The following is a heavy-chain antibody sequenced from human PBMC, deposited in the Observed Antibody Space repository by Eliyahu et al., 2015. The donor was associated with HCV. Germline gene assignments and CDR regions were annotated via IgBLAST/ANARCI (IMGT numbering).Heavy chain of an antibody. CDR1: GGSISSGSYY. CDR3: ARFGSGYSSSSRWFDP. D-gene: IGHD6-6*01. CDR2: IYTSGST. J-gene: IGHJ5*02. Sequence: QVQLQESGPGLVKPSQTLSLTCTVSGGSISSGSYYWSWIRQPAGKGLXWIGRIYTSGSTNYNPSLKSRVTISVDTSKNQFSLKLSSVTAADTAVYYCARFGSGYSSSSRWFDPWGQGTLVTVSS. V-gene: IGHV4-61*02.